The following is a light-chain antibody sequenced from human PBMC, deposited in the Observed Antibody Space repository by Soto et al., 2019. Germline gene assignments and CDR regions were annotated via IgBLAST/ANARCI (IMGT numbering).Light chain of an antibody. CDR2: EAS. V-gene: IGKV1-5*03. Sequence: EIQMTQSPSTLSASVGDRVTITCRASQSISTWLAWYQQKPGKAPNLLISEASNLETGVPPRFSGSGSGTEFTLTISSLQPDDFATYYCQQYHPLRTFAQGTKVEIK. CDR1: QSISTW. CDR3: QQYHPLRT. J-gene: IGKJ1*01.